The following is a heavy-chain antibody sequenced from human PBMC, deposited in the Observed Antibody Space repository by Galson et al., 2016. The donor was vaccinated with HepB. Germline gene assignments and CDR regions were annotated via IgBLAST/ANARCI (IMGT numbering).Heavy chain of an antibody. V-gene: IGHV3-23*01. J-gene: IGHJ4*02. D-gene: IGHD6-19*01. CDR3: AKGQSTGWSHQFDY. Sequence: LRLSCAASGFTFGSYAMSWVRQAPGKGLEWVASISGSGGSTYYVDSVKGRVTISRDNSKNTLFLQMNSLRVEDTADYYCAKGQSTGWSHQFDYWGQGTLVTVSS. CDR2: ISGSGGST. CDR1: GFTFGSYA.